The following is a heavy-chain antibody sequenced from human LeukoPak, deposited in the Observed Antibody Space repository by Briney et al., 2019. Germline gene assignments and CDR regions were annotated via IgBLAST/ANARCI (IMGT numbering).Heavy chain of an antibody. CDR3: ARDLTMVRGARYRPYNWFDA. D-gene: IGHD3-10*01. V-gene: IGHV1-69*13. CDR2: TIPIFGTA. CDR1: RGTFSSYA. J-gene: IGHJ5*02. Sequence: SVKVSCKASRGTFSSYAISWVRQAPGQGLEWMGGTIPIFGTANYAQKFQGRVTISADESTSTAYMELSSLRFEDTAVYYCARDLTMVRGARYRPYNWFDAWGQGTLVTVSP.